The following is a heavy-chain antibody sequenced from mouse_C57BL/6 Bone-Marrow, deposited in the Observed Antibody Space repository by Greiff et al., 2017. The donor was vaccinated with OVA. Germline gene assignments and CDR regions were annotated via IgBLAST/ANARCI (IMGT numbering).Heavy chain of an antibody. CDR2: IWTGGGS. Sequence: VKLMESGPGLVAPSQSLSITCTVSGFSLTSYAISWVRQPPGKGLEWLGVIWTGGGSNYNSALKSRLGISKDNSKSQVFLKMNSLQTDDTARDYCARIPYYYGPSWFAYWGQGTLVTVSA. CDR1: GFSLTSYA. J-gene: IGHJ3*01. V-gene: IGHV2-9-1*01. D-gene: IGHD1-1*01. CDR3: ARIPYYYGPSWFAY.